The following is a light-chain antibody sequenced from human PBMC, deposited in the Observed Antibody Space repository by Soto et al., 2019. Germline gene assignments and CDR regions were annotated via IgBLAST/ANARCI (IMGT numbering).Light chain of an antibody. CDR3: SSYTSSSTLV. J-gene: IGLJ2*01. Sequence: QSALTQPASVSGSPGQSITISCTGTSSDVGDYNYVSWYQQHPGKAPKLLIYEVTNRPSGVSNRFSGSKSGNTASLTISGLQGEDEADYYCSSYTSSSTLVFGGGTQLTVL. V-gene: IGLV2-14*01. CDR1: SSDVGDYNY. CDR2: EVT.